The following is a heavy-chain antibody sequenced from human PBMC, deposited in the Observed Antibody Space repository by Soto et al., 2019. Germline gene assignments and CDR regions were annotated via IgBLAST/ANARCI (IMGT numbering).Heavy chain of an antibody. D-gene: IGHD3-16*02. J-gene: IGHJ3*02. Sequence: GGSLRLSCAASGFTFSSYSMSWVRQAPGKGLEWVSAISGSGGSTYYADSVKGRFTISRDNSKNTLYLQMNSLRAEDTAVYYCAKDQYDYVWGSYRYPDAFDIWGQGTMVTVSS. CDR2: ISGSGGST. CDR1: GFTFSSYS. V-gene: IGHV3-23*01. CDR3: AKDQYDYVWGSYRYPDAFDI.